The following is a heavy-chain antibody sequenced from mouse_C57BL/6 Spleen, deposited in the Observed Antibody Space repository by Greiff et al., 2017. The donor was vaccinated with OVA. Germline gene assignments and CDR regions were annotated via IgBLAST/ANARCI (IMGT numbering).Heavy chain of an antibody. V-gene: IGHV5-6*01. J-gene: IGHJ2*01. CDR2: ISSGGSYT. Sequence: EVQLVESGGDLVKPGGSLKLSCAASGFTFSSYGMSWVRQTPDKRLEWVATISSGGSYTYYPDSVKGRFTISRDNAKNTLYLQMSSLKSEDTAMYYCARHPYDGTYYFDYWGQGTTLTVSS. CDR3: ARHPYDGTYYFDY. CDR1: GFTFSSYG. D-gene: IGHD2-3*01.